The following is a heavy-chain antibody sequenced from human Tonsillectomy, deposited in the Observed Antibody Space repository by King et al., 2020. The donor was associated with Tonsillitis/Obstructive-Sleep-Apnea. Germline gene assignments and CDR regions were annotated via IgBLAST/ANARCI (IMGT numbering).Heavy chain of an antibody. CDR1: GDSISSSSYY. J-gene: IGHJ6*02. D-gene: IGHD3-22*01. Sequence: QLQESGPGLVKPSETLSLTCTVSGDSISSSSYYWGWIRQPPGKGLEWIGSIYYSGSTYYNPSLKSRVTMSVDTSKNQFSLKLSSVTAADTAVYYCARDPYFDSSGHYQYGMDVWGQGTTGTGSS. V-gene: IGHV4-39*02. CDR3: ARDPYFDSSGHYQYGMDV. CDR2: IYYSGST.